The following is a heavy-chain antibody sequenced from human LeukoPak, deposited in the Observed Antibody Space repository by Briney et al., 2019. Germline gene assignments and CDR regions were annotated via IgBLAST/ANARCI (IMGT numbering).Heavy chain of an antibody. V-gene: IGHV3-64*01. D-gene: IGHD3-22*01. CDR1: GFSFSSSA. J-gene: IGHJ4*02. CDR2: ITNNGRYT. CDR3: AGASPDGFYDY. Sequence: GGAPRVSCAASGFSFSSSAMRWVRQAPGEGLEYVSAITNNGRYTYYANSVKRRFTISRDNSKNTLYLQMGSLRTEDTAVYYCAGASPDGFYDYWGRGTLVTVSS.